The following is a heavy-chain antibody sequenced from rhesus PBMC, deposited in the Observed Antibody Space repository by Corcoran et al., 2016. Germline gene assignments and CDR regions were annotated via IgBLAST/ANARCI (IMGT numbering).Heavy chain of an antibody. J-gene: IGHJ4*01. Sequence: QVQLQESGPGLVKPSETLSLTCAVSGASISSYWWCWIRQPPGKGLEWIGEINGNSGNSYYNPSLKSRVTISKDASKNQFSLKLSSVTAADTAVYYCARSGYGSGCVYWGQGVLVTVSS. CDR3: ARSGYGSGCVY. D-gene: IGHD4-4*01. CDR2: INGNSGNS. V-gene: IGHV4-80*01. CDR1: GASISSYW.